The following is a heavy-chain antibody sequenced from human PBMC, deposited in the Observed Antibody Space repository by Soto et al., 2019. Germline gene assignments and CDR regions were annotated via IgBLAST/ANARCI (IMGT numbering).Heavy chain of an antibody. J-gene: IGHJ4*02. CDR1: GVIFSDYG. CDR2: VSFDGSVE. Sequence: QVQLVESGGGVVQPGMSLRLSCVVSGVIFSDYGMHWVRQASGKGLEWVAVVSFDGSVEYYADSVKGRFTISRDNPKNVLYLQMNSLQIDDTAVYYCAKEGGAGETTLRYRYDSWGQGTLVTLSS. CDR3: AKEGGAGETTLRYRYDS. V-gene: IGHV3-30*18. D-gene: IGHD5-18*01.